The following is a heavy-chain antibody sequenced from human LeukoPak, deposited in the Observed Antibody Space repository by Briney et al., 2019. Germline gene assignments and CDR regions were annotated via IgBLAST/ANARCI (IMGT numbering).Heavy chain of an antibody. D-gene: IGHD4-17*01. CDR1: GFTVSSNY. CDR3: ARAGLATVTTNYFDC. CDR2: IYSGGIT. J-gene: IGHJ4*02. Sequence: PGGSLRLSCAASGFTVSSNYMTWVRQAPGKGLEWVSVIYSGGITYYADSVKGRFTISRDNSKNTLYLQMNSLRAEDTAVYYCARAGLATVTTNYFDCWGQGTLVTVSS. V-gene: IGHV3-53*01.